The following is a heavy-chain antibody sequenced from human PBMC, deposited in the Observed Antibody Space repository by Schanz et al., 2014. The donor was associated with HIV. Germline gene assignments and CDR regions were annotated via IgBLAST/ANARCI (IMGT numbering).Heavy chain of an antibody. V-gene: IGHV3-21*01. CDR2: ISSNTNYI. CDR3: ARAGLHDYGDSGLDY. Sequence: DVQLVESGGGLVKRGGSLRLSCAASGFTFNNYGVNWVRQAPGKGLEWISSISSNTNYINYADSVKGRFTISRDNAKNSLYLQMNSLRAEDTAVYYCARAGLHDYGDSGLDYWGQGTLVTVSS. J-gene: IGHJ4*02. D-gene: IGHD4-17*01. CDR1: GFTFNNYG.